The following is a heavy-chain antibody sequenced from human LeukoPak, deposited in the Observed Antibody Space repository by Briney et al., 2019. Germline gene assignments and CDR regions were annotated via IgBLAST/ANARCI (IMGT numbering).Heavy chain of an antibody. CDR3: SRESGPFSPFGF. V-gene: IGHV4-4*02. J-gene: IGHJ4*02. CDR1: GFTFIGYS. CDR2: ISLRGLT. Sequence: PGGSLRLSCAASGFTFIGYSMNWVRQPPGQGLEWIGEISLRGLTNYNPSLRSRLTMSLDESKNQVSLNLTSVTAADTAVYYCSRESGPFSPFGFWGQGTLVSVHS. D-gene: IGHD1-26*01.